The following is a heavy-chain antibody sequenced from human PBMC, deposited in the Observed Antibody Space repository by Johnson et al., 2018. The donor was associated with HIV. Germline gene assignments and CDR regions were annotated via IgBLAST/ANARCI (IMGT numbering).Heavy chain of an antibody. V-gene: IGHV3-13*01. Sequence: MMLVESGGGWAQPGGSLRLSCVASGFTFSHYDMHWVRQVTGKGLEWVAAIGTTDDTYYAGSGKGRFTVSRDNSQNTLYLEMNGLRPEDTALYYCAKSTQASIVRESGPYGAFDIWGLGTMVTVSS. J-gene: IGHJ3*02. CDR3: AKSTQASIVRESGPYGAFDI. CDR2: IGTTDDT. CDR1: GFTFSHYD. D-gene: IGHD3-10*01.